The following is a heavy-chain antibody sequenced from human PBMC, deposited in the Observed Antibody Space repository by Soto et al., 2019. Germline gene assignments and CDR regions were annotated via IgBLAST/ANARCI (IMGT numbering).Heavy chain of an antibody. Sequence: GGSLRLSCAASGFTFSSYGMHWVLQAPGKGLEWVAVIWYDGSNKYYAGSVKGRFTISRDNSKNTLYLQMNSLRAEDTAVYYCAREGPGGIRFLEWSLLGTPAWYFDYWGQGTLVTVSS. V-gene: IGHV3-33*01. CDR2: IWYDGSNK. CDR1: GFTFSSYG. CDR3: AREGPGGIRFLEWSLLGTPAWYFDY. D-gene: IGHD3-3*01. J-gene: IGHJ4*02.